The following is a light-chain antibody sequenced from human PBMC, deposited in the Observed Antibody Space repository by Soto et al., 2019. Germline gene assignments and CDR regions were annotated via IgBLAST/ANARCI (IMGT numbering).Light chain of an antibody. Sequence: SYELTQPPSVPVAPGKTARITCGGNNIGSKSVHWYQQKPGQAPVLVIYYDSDRPSGIPERFSGSNSGNTATLTISRVEAGDEADYYCQVWDSSSDHLWVFGGGTKVTVL. CDR2: YDS. CDR1: NIGSKS. V-gene: IGLV3-21*04. CDR3: QVWDSSSDHLWV. J-gene: IGLJ3*02.